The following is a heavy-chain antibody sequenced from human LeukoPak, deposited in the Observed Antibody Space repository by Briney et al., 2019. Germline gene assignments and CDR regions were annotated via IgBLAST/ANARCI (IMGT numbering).Heavy chain of an antibody. V-gene: IGHV4-34*01. CDR3: ARGSIAAADGGPRTDY. CDR1: GGSFSGYY. CDR2: INHSGST. J-gene: IGHJ4*02. Sequence: SETLSLTCAVYGGSFSGYYWSWIRQPPGKGLEWIGEINHSGSTNYNPSLQSRVTISVDTSKNQFSLKLSSVTAADTAVYYCARGSIAAADGGPRTDYWGQGTLVTVSS. D-gene: IGHD6-13*01.